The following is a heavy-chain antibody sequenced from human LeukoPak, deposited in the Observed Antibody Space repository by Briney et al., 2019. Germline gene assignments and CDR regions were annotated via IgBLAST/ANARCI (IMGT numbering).Heavy chain of an antibody. J-gene: IGHJ4*02. CDR2: INPDGSIT. CDR1: GFTLSGYW. Sequence: GGSLRLSCAASGFTLSGYWIHWFRQAPGKGRVWVARINPDGSITSYADSVKGRITISRDNAKNTLYLQMHSLRAEDTAVYYCARDFHGDHDYWGQGTLVTVSS. V-gene: IGHV3-74*01. CDR3: ARDFHGDHDY. D-gene: IGHD4-17*01.